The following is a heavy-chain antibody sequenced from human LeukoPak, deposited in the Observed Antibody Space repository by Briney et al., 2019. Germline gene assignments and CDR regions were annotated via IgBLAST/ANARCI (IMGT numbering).Heavy chain of an antibody. V-gene: IGHV3-21*01. CDR1: GFTFSSYG. CDR3: ARAIEMATRRGVDAFDI. CDR2: ISSSSSYI. J-gene: IGHJ3*02. D-gene: IGHD5-24*01. Sequence: GGSLRLSCAASGFTFSSYGMHWVRQAPGKGLEWVSSISSSSSYIYYADSVKGRFTISRDNAKNSLYLQMNSLRAEDTAVYYCARAIEMATRRGVDAFDIWGQGTMVTVSS.